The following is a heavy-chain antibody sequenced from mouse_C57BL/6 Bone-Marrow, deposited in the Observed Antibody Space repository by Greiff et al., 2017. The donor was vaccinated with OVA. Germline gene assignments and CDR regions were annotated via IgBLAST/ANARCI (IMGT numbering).Heavy chain of an antibody. D-gene: IGHD1-1*01. Sequence: VKLQQPGAELVKPGASVKLSCKASGYTFTSYWMHWVKQRPGQGLEWIGMIHPNSGSTNYNEKFKSKATLTVDKSSSTAYMQLSSLTSEDSAVYYCAREAYGSSYYFDYWGQGTTLTVSS. CDR2: IHPNSGST. J-gene: IGHJ2*01. V-gene: IGHV1-64*01. CDR1: GYTFTSYW. CDR3: AREAYGSSYYFDY.